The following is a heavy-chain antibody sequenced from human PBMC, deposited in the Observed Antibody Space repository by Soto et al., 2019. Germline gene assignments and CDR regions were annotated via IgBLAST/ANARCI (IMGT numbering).Heavy chain of an antibody. D-gene: IGHD5-12*01. CDR3: ARESGGATATLNYYYFYMDV. V-gene: IGHV1-2*02. J-gene: IGHJ6*03. CDR2: INPNGGAT. Sequence: QVQLVQSGAEVKKPGASVKVSCKTSGDSFSAYYLHWVRQAPGQGLEWLGWINPNGGATKYAQKFRGRVATTRDTSTRTAYLELTSLRSDDTAIYYCARESGGATATLNYYYFYMDVWGKGTTVTVSS. CDR1: GDSFSAYY.